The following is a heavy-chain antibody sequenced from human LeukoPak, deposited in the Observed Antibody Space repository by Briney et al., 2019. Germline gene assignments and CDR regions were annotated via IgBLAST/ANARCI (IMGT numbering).Heavy chain of an antibody. D-gene: IGHD6-13*01. V-gene: IGHV3-23*01. CDR3: AKHRRAVAGPVNNYYYMDV. Sequence: GGSLRLSCAASGFTFSSYAMSWVRHAPGKGLEWVSAISGSGGSTYYADSVKGRFTISRHNSKNTLYLQMTSLRAEDTAVYYCAKHRRAVAGPVNNYYYMDVWGKGTTVTVSS. CDR1: GFTFSSYA. CDR2: ISGSGGST. J-gene: IGHJ6*03.